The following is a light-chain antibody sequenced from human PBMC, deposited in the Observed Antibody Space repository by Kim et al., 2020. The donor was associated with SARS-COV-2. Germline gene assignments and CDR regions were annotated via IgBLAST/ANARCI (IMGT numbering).Light chain of an antibody. CDR1: YNY. J-gene: IGLJ3*02. CDR2: DVS. CDR3: NSYTSSSTWV. Sequence: YNYVSWYQQHPGKAPKLMISDVSKRPSGVSNRFSGSKSGNTASLTISGLQAEDEADYYCNSYTSSSTWVFGGGTKLTVL. V-gene: IGLV2-14*03.